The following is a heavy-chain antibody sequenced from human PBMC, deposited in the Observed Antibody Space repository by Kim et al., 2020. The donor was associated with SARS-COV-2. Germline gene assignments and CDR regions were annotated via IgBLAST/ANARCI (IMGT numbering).Heavy chain of an antibody. V-gene: IGHV3-23*01. Sequence: RFTISRDNSKNALYLQMNSLRAEDTAVYYCAKCLRRSSRLSYYYYGMDVWGQGTTVTVSS. D-gene: IGHD6-13*01. J-gene: IGHJ6*02. CDR3: AKCLRRSSRLSYYYYGMDV.